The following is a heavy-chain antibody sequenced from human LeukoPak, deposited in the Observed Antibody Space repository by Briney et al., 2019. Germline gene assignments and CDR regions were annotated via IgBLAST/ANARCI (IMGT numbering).Heavy chain of an antibody. V-gene: IGHV1-18*01. CDR2: INTYTGNT. D-gene: IGHD4-23*01. Sequence: ASVKVSCKASGYTFVNYGFSWVRQAPGQGLEWMGWINTYTGNTNYSQNFQGRVTMTTDASTNTAYMELRSLRSDDTALYYCARDFLFGGKSHDPKGIDSWGQGTLVTVSS. CDR3: ARDFLFGGKSHDPKGIDS. J-gene: IGHJ4*02. CDR1: GYTFVNYG.